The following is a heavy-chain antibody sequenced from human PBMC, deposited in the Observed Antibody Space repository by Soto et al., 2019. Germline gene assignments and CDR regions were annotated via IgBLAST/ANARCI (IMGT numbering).Heavy chain of an antibody. CDR1: GYTFTSYG. J-gene: IGHJ4*02. V-gene: IGHV1-18*01. CDR2: ISAYNGNT. Sequence: ASVKVSCKASGYTFTSYGISWVRQAPGQGLEWMGWISAYNGNTNYAQKLQGRVTMTTDTSTSTAYMELNSLRAEDTAVYYCAKVPAYGDYDYWGQGTLVTVSS. D-gene: IGHD4-17*01. CDR3: AKVPAYGDYDY.